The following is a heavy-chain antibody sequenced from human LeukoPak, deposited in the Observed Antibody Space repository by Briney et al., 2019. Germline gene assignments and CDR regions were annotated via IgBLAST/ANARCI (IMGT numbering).Heavy chain of an antibody. J-gene: IGHJ4*02. CDR2: ISGSGGST. D-gene: IGHD1-26*01. CDR1: GFTFGSDW. CDR3: AKQVNWELRGPFDY. V-gene: IGHV3-23*01. Sequence: PGGSLRLSCAASGFTFGSDWMAWVRQAPGKGLDWVSAISGSGGSTYYADSVKGRFTISRDNSKNTLYLQMNSLRAEDTAVYYCAKQVNWELRGPFDYWGQGTLVTVSS.